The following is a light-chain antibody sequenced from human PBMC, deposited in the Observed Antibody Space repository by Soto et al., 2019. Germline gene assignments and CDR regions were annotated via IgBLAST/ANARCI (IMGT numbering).Light chain of an antibody. CDR3: QHYNSYSEA. V-gene: IGKV1-5*03. J-gene: IGKJ1*01. Sequence: DIQMTQSPSTLSGSVGDSVTITCRASQTISSWLAWYQQKPGKAPKLLIYKASTLKSGVPSRFSGSGSGTEFTLTISSLQPDDFATYYCQHYNSYSEAFGQGTKVALK. CDR2: KAS. CDR1: QTISSW.